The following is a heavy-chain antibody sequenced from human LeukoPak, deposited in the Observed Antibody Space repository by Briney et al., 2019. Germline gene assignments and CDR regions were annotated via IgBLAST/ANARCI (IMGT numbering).Heavy chain of an antibody. Sequence: GGSLRLSCAASGFTFSSYAMNWARQAPGKGLEWVAVISYDGNNKYYAESVKGRFTISRDTSKNTLYLQMNSLRADDTAVYYCAAGGYGGNSEFRNWGQGTLVTVSS. CDR1: GFTFSSYA. CDR3: AAGGYGGNSEFRN. CDR2: ISYDGNNK. D-gene: IGHD4-23*01. J-gene: IGHJ4*02. V-gene: IGHV3-30-3*01.